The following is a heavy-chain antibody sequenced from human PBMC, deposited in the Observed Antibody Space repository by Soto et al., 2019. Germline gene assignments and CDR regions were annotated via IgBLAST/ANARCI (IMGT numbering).Heavy chain of an antibody. CDR1: GGSISSSSYF. CDR2: VYYSGST. V-gene: IGHV4-39*07. J-gene: IGHJ4*02. Sequence: PSETLSLTCTVSGGSISSSSYFWGWIRQPPGKGLEWIGSVYYSGSTYYNPSLKSRVTISVDTSKNQFSLKLSSVTAADTAVYYCARAPLMESTEGRFLEWLSPAHFDYWGQGTLVTVS. D-gene: IGHD3-3*01. CDR3: ARAPLMESTEGRFLEWLSPAHFDY.